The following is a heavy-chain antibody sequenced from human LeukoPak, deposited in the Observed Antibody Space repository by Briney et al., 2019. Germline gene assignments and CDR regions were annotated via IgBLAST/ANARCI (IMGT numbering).Heavy chain of an antibody. V-gene: IGHV1-2*02. Sequence: ASVKVSCKASGYTFTGYYMHWVRQAPGQGLEWMGWINPNSGGTNYAQKFQGRVTMTRDTSISTAYMELSRLSSDDTAVYYCARVGTTVTPDDAFDIWGQGTMVTVSS. CDR1: GYTFTGYY. CDR3: ARVGTTVTPDDAFDI. D-gene: IGHD4-17*01. CDR2: INPNSGGT. J-gene: IGHJ3*02.